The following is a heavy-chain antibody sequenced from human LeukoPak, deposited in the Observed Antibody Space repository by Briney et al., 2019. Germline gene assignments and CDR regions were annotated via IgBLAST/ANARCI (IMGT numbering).Heavy chain of an antibody. D-gene: IGHD3-10*01. V-gene: IGHV3-7*01. CDR2: MQQDGSEK. J-gene: IGHJ6*02. CDR1: GFTFSSYW. CDR3: ARARGEWAGYYYGVDV. Sequence: GGSLRLSCAASGFTFSSYWMSWVRQAPGRGLEGVANMQQDGSEKYYVDSVKGRFTISRDNAKNSLYLQMNSLRAEDTAVYYCARARGEWAGYYYGVDVWGQGTTVTVSS.